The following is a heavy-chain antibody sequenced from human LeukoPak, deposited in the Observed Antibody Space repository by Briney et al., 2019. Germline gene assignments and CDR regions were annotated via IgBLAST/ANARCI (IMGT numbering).Heavy chain of an antibody. Sequence: GGSLRLSCEASGFIFKNYVMIWVRQAPGKGLQWVSGISATGGFTYYADYVKGRLTISRDNSKSTMYLEMNSLKAEDTGVYYCAKRSVGSGWYTTQRHLDSWGRGTLVTVSS. CDR2: ISATGGFT. CDR3: AKRSVGSGWYTTQRHLDS. V-gene: IGHV3-23*01. D-gene: IGHD6-19*01. J-gene: IGHJ4*02. CDR1: GFIFKNYV.